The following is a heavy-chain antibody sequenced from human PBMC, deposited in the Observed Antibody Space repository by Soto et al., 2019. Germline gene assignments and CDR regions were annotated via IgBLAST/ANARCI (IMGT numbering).Heavy chain of an antibody. CDR2: IYYSGST. D-gene: IGHD3-10*01. V-gene: IGHV4-59*03. CDR1: GGNIRSYG. CDR3: ATTGYFFGSGRL. Sequence: SETQSLTCTVSGGNIRSYGWSWIRQHPGKGLEWIGYIYYSGSTNYNPSLKSRVTISRDDSRDTLYLQMNSLETEDTAVYYCATTGYFFGSGRLWGQGTLVTVSS. J-gene: IGHJ4*02.